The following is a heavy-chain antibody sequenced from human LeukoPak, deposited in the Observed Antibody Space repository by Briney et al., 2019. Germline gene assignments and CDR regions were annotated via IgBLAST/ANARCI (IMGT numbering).Heavy chain of an antibody. D-gene: IGHD6-19*01. CDR2: IYYSGST. CDR1: GGSISSYY. CDR3: ARTGYSSGWYNGMDV. V-gene: IGHV4-59*01. J-gene: IGHJ6*02. Sequence: SETLSLTCTVSGGSISSYYWSWIRQPPGKGLEWIGYIYYSGSTNYNPSLKSRVTISVDTSKNQFSLKPSSVTAADTAVYYCARTGYSSGWYNGMDVWGQGTTVTVSS.